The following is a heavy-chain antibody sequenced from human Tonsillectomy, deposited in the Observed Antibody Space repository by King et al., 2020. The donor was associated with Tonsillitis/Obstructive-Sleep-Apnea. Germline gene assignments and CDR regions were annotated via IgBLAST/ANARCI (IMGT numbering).Heavy chain of an antibody. CDR3: AKVRGKAVATRGGNNWFDP. CDR1: GFTFSSYA. Sequence: VQLVESGGGLVQPGGSLRLSCAASGFTFSSYAMSWVRQAPGKGLEWVSAISGSGGSTYYADSVKGRFTISRDNSKNTLYLQMNSLRAEDTAVYYCAKVRGKAVATRGGNNWFDPGGQGTVLPVP. V-gene: IGHV3-23*04. D-gene: IGHD6-19*01. CDR2: ISGSGGST. J-gene: IGHJ5*02.